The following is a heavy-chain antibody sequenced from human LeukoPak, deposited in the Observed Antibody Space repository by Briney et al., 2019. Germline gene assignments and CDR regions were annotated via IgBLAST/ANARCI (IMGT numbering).Heavy chain of an antibody. J-gene: IGHJ4*02. CDR2: IIPIFGTA. Sequence: VASVKVSCKASGGTFSSYAISWVRQAPGQGLEWMGGIIPIFGTANYAQKFQGRVTITTDESTSTAYMELSSLRSEDTAMYYCKRVISDTAMGAFDYWGQGTLVTVSS. CDR1: GGTFSSYA. V-gene: IGHV1-69*05. CDR3: KRVISDTAMGAFDY. D-gene: IGHD5-18*01.